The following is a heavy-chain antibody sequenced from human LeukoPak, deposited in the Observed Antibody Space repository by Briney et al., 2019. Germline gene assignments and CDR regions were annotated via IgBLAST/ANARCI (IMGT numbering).Heavy chain of an antibody. CDR3: ARPLRMVRGVIAFDI. V-gene: IGHV4-39*07. CDR1: GGSISTSSYY. Sequence: PSETLSLTCTVSGGSISTSSYYWGWIRQPPGKGLEWIAYIYYSGTTYYNPSLKSRVTISVDTSKNQFSLKLSSVTAADTAVYYCARPLRMVRGVIAFDIWGQGTMVTVSS. D-gene: IGHD3-10*01. J-gene: IGHJ3*02. CDR2: IYYSGTT.